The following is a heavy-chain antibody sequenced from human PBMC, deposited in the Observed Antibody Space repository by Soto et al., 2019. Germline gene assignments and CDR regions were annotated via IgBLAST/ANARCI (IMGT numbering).Heavy chain of an antibody. D-gene: IGHD6-19*01. V-gene: IGHV3-30*18. CDR2: VSPDGNTQ. CDR1: GFSFSSFG. CDR3: AKEIAVAGDLDY. J-gene: IGHJ4*01. Sequence: GGSLRLSCVASGFSFSSFGIHWVRQAPGKGLEWVAVVSPDGNTQYYADSVKGRFTISRDNSKNTLYLQMDSLGPADTAVYYCAKEIAVAGDLDYWGHGTLVTVSS.